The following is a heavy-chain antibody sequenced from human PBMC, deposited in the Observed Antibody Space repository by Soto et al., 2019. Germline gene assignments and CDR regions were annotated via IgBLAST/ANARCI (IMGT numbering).Heavy chain of an antibody. CDR3: AREGFNPYKFRYYYYYGMDV. J-gene: IGHJ6*02. CDR2: MNPNSGNT. D-gene: IGHD3-16*02. V-gene: IGHV1-8*01. CDR1: GYTFTSYD. Sequence: ASVKVSCKASGYTFTSYDINWVRQATGQGLEWMGWMNPNSGNTGYAQKFQGRVTMTRNTSISTAYMELSSLRSEDTAVYYCAREGFNPYKFRYYYYYGMDVWGQGTTVTVSS.